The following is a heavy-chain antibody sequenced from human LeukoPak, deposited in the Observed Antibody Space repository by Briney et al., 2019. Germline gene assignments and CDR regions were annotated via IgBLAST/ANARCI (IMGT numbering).Heavy chain of an antibody. CDR2: IYHSGST. Sequence: SQTLSLTCAVSGGSISSGGYSWSWIRQPPGTGLEWIGYIYHSGSTYYNPSLKSRVTISVDRSKNQFSLKLSSVTAADTAVYYCAGMGYYYYGMDVWGQGTTVTVSS. J-gene: IGHJ6*02. D-gene: IGHD2-8*01. V-gene: IGHV4-30-2*01. CDR1: GGSISSGGYS. CDR3: AGMGYYYYGMDV.